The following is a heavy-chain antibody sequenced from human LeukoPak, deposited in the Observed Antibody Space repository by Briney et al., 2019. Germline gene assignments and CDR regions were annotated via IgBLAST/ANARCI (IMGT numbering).Heavy chain of an antibody. J-gene: IGHJ3*02. Sequence: GGSLRLSCAASGFTVSSNYMSWVRQAPGKGLEWVSVIYSGGSTYYADSVKGRFTISRDNSKNTLYLQMNSLRAEDTAVYYCARDLYSRDAFDIWGQGTMVTVSS. V-gene: IGHV3-53*01. CDR2: IYSGGST. CDR3: ARDLYSRDAFDI. CDR1: GFTVSSNY. D-gene: IGHD2-21*01.